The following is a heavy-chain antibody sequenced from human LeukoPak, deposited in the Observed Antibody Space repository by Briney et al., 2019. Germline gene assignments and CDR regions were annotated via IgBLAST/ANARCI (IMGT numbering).Heavy chain of an antibody. CDR1: GFTFTNSW. D-gene: IGHD1-26*01. CDR2: IKQDGSTK. CDR3: TRDTDGSLDY. J-gene: IGHJ4*02. Sequence: GGSLRLSCAASGFTFTNSWMAWVRQAPGKGLEWVANIKQDGSTKHYADSLKGRFTISRDNPKNSLYLQMNNLRADDTAVYYCTRDTDGSLDYWGQGILVTVAS. V-gene: IGHV3-7*01.